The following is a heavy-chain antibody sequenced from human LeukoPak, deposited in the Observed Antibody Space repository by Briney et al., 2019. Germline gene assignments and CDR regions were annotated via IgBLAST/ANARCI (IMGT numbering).Heavy chain of an antibody. CDR2: ISSSSSYI. D-gene: IGHD6-13*01. CDR3: ARYSSSWAEYFHY. Sequence: GGSLRLSCAASGFTFSSYSMNWVRQAPGKGLEWVSSISSSSSYIYYADSVKGRFTISRDNAKNSLYLQMNSLRAEGTAVYEGARYSSSWAEYFHYWGQGTLVTVSS. V-gene: IGHV3-21*01. CDR1: GFTFSSYS. J-gene: IGHJ4*02.